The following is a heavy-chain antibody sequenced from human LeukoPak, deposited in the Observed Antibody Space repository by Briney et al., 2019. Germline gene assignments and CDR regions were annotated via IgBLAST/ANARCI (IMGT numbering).Heavy chain of an antibody. D-gene: IGHD1-7*01. J-gene: IGHJ4*02. CDR2: IYYSGST. CDR1: GGSISSGGYY. CDR3: AREDITGTVIGC. V-gene: IGHV4-31*03. Sequence: PSQTLSLTCTVSGGSISSGGYYWSWIRQHPGKGLEWIGYIYYSGSTYYNPSLKSRVSISVDTSKNQFSLKLSSVTAADTAVYYCAREDITGTVIGCWGQGTLVTVSS.